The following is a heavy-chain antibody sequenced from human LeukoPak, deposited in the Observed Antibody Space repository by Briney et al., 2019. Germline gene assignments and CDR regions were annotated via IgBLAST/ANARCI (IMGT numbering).Heavy chain of an antibody. Sequence: SETLSLTCTVSGGSISSYYWSWIRQPPGKGLEWIGYIYYSGSTNYIPSLKSRVTISVDTSKNQFSLKLSSVTAADTAVYYCARGGSSGAFDIWGQGTMVTVSS. CDR2: IYYSGST. V-gene: IGHV4-59*01. CDR3: ARGGSSGAFDI. J-gene: IGHJ3*02. D-gene: IGHD1-26*01. CDR1: GGSISSYY.